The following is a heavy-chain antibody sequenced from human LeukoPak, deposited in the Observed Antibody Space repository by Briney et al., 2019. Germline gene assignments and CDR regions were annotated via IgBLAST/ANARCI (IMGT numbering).Heavy chain of an antibody. CDR1: GYTFTDYY. CDR2: INPNSGGA. Sequence: ASVKVSCKASGYTFTDYYMHWVRQAPGQGLEWMGWINPNSGGAHYAQKFQGRVSMTRDTSISTIYMELSRLTSGDTAVYYCARQVSGGWYYDYWGQGTLVTVSS. D-gene: IGHD6-19*01. CDR3: ARQVSGGWYYDY. V-gene: IGHV1-2*02. J-gene: IGHJ4*02.